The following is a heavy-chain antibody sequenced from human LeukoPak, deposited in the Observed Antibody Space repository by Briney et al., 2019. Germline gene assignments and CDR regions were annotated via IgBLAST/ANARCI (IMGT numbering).Heavy chain of an antibody. CDR1: GFIFSASP. V-gene: IGHV3-73*01. J-gene: IGHJ6*02. CDR2: IRSKEYSYAT. D-gene: IGHD3-16*02. Sequence: PGGSLRLSCAASGFIFSASPIHWVRQAPGKGLEWVGRIRSKEYSYATACAESLRGRCTVSRDDSENTAYLRMSSLKTEDTAVYYCARRIGDSYFYGMDLWGQGTPVTVSS. CDR3: ARRIGDSYFYGMDL.